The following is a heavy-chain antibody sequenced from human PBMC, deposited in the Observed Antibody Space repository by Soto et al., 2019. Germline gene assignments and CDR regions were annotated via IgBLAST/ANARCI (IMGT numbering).Heavy chain of an antibody. CDR1: GFTFSSCA. V-gene: IGHV3-23*01. J-gene: IGHJ4*02. D-gene: IGHD1-26*01. Sequence: EVQLLESGGGLVQPGGSLRLSCAASGFTFSSCAMSWVRQAPGKGLEWVSGISGSGGGTFYADSVKGRFTISRDNSKNALHLQMNSLRADGTAVYYGAKDRYSGCPYYFDYWGQGTLVTVSS. CDR2: ISGSGGGT. CDR3: AKDRYSGCPYYFDY.